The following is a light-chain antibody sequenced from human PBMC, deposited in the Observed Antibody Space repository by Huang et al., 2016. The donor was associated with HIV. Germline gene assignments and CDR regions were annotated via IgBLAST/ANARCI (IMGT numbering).Light chain of an antibody. CDR3: QQPGS. Sequence: EIVLTQSPATLSLSPGERATPSCRSSQSVGGYLAWCQQHPGQAPRLLIYDTSTRATGIPARFSGSGSETDFTLTISSLEPEDFAVYYCQQPGSFGQGTKVDIK. CDR1: QSVGGY. CDR2: DTS. J-gene: IGKJ2*01. V-gene: IGKV3-11*01.